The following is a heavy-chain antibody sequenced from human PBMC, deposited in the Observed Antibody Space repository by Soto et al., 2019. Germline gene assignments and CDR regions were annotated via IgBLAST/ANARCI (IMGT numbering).Heavy chain of an antibody. V-gene: IGHV3-15*07. CDR2: IRSKTDGGTP. CDR3: TTEKGY. J-gene: IGHJ4*02. CDR1: GFTFTNAW. Sequence: EVQLVESGGGLVQPGESLRLSCAASGFTFTNAWMNWVRQAPGKGLEWVGRIRSKTDGGTPDYAAPVKGRFTISRDDSKNTLYVQMNSLKPEDTAIYYCTTEKGYWGQGTLVTVSS.